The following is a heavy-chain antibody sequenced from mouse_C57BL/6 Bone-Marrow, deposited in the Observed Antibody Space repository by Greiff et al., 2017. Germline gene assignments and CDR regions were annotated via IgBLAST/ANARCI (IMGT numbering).Heavy chain of an antibody. CDR2: INPSSGHT. J-gene: IGHJ4*01. CDR3: ARSFRRSMDY. Sequence: QVQLQQSGAELARPGASVKMSCKASGYTFTSSTMHWVQQRPGQGLEWIGYINPSSGHTKYNQKFKDKATLTADKTSSTAYMQLISLTSEDSSVYCCARSFRRSMDYWGQGTSVTVSS. V-gene: IGHV1-4*01. CDR1: GYTFTSST.